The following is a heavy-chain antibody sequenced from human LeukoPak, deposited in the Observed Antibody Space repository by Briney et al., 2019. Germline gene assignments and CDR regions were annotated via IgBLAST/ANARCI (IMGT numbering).Heavy chain of an antibody. CDR1: GYSFTSYW. Sequence: GESLKISCKGSGYSFTSYWISWVRQMPGKGLEWMGRIDPSDSYTNYSPSFQGHVTISADKSISTAYLQWSSLKASDTAMYYCAKRGYCSGGRCLHFDYWGQGTLVTVSS. V-gene: IGHV5-10-1*01. J-gene: IGHJ4*02. CDR2: IDPSDSYT. CDR3: AKRGYCSGGRCLHFDY. D-gene: IGHD2-15*01.